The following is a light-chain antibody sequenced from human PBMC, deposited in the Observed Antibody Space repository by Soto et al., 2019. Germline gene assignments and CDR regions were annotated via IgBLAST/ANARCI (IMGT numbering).Light chain of an antibody. V-gene: IGLV2-11*01. J-gene: IGLJ1*01. Sequence: QSALTQPRSVSGSPGQSVTISCTGTSSDVGGYNYVSWYQQHPGKAPKLMIYDVSKRPSGVPDRFSGSKSGNTASLTISGLQAEDEADYYCYSYAGSYLYVFGTGTKVTVL. CDR2: DVS. CDR3: YSYAGSYLYV. CDR1: SSDVGGYNY.